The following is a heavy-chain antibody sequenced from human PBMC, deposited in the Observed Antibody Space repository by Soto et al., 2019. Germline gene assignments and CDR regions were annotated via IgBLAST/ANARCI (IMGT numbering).Heavy chain of an antibody. Sequence: SETLSLTCTVSGISVSTSDYYWGWVRQPPGKGLDWIGNIYYSGSTFYNPSLRSRVTLSVDTSKNQFSLRLNSVTAADTAVYFCAGFVVPASRNSDFDYWGQGTLVAVSS. CDR1: GISVSTSDYY. CDR2: IYYSGST. V-gene: IGHV4-39*01. CDR3: AGFVVPASRNSDFDY. J-gene: IGHJ4*02. D-gene: IGHD2-15*01.